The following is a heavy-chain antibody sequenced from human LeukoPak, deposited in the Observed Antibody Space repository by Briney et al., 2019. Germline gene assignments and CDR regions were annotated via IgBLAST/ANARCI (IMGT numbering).Heavy chain of an antibody. CDR2: IGTAGDT. J-gene: IGHJ4*02. V-gene: IGHV3-13*04. D-gene: IGHD3-10*01. CDR1: GFTFSSSD. CDR3: ARVLPGSGSYDY. Sequence: GGSLRLSCAASGFTFSSSDMHWVRQSTGKGLELVSAIGTAGDTYYPGSVKGRFTISRDNAKNSLYLQMISLSAGDTAVYYCARVLPGSGSYDYWGQGTLVTVSS.